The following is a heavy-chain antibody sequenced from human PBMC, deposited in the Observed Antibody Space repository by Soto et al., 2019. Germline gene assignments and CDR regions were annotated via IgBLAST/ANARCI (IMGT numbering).Heavy chain of an antibody. D-gene: IGHD2-2*01. CDR3: AKPRVVPAALYYYYGMAV. CDR1: GGSISSSNW. J-gene: IGHJ6*04. CDR2: IYHSGST. Sequence: SETLSLTCAVSGGSISSSNWWSWVRQPPGKGLEWIGEIYHSGSTNYNPSLKSRVTISVDKSKNQFSLKLSSVTAADTAVYYWAKPRVVPAALYYYYGMAVWGKGTTVTF. V-gene: IGHV4-4*02.